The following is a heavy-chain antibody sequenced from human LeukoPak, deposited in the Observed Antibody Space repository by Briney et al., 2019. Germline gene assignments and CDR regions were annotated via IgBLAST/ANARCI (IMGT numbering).Heavy chain of an antibody. CDR1: GFSLSGHW. V-gene: IGHV3-74*01. CDR2: INTDGRTT. Sequence: PGGSLRLSCEASGFSLSGHWMHWVRQVPGKGLVWVSRINTDGRTTNYADSVKGRFTISRDNGKNTLYLQMNSLRADDTAVYYCARTIVAATGNDYWGQGTLVTVSS. CDR3: ARTIVAATGNDY. D-gene: IGHD6-13*01. J-gene: IGHJ4*02.